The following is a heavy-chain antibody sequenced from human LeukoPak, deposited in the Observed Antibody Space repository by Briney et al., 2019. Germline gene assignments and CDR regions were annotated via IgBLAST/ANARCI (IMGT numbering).Heavy chain of an antibody. CDR1: GFTFSSYA. J-gene: IGHJ4*02. V-gene: IGHV3-23*01. D-gene: IGHD2-21*02. CDR2: ISGSGGST. Sequence: GGSLRLSCAASGFTFSSYAMSWVRQAPGKGLEWVSAISGSGGSTYYAGSVKGRFTISRDNSKNTLYLQMNSLRAEDTAVYYCAKDWRGLNVNSYFDYWGQGTLVTVSS. CDR3: AKDWRGLNVNSYFDY.